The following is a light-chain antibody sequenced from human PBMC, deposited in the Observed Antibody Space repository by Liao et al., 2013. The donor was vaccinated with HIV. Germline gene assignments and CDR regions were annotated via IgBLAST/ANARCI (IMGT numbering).Light chain of an antibody. V-gene: IGLV3-1*01. CDR1: KLGDKY. J-gene: IGLJ2*01. CDR2: QDT. Sequence: SYELTQAPSVSVSPGQSATITCSGDKLGDKYVSWYQQKPGQSPVLVIFQDTKRPSGIPERFSGSQSGNTATLTISGTQTLDEADYYCQTWDSSNMIFGGGTKLTVL. CDR3: QTWDSSNMI.